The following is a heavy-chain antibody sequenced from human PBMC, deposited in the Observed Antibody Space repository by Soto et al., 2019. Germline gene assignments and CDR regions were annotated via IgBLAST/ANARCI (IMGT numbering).Heavy chain of an antibody. CDR3: AKVDDFWSGYKYYFDY. D-gene: IGHD3-3*01. CDR1: GFTFSSYS. CDR2: ISSSSSYI. V-gene: IGHV3-21*01. Sequence: GGSLRLSCAASGFTFSSYSMNWVRQAPGKGLEWVSSISSSSSYIYYADSVKGRFTISRDNAKNSLYLQMNSLRAEDTAVYYCAKVDDFWSGYKYYFDYWGQGTLVTVSS. J-gene: IGHJ4*02.